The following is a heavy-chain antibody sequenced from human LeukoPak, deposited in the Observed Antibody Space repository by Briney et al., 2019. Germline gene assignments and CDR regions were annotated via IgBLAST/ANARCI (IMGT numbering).Heavy chain of an antibody. J-gene: IGHJ4*02. Sequence: SETLSLTCAVYGGSFSGYYWSWIRQPPGKGLEWIGEINHSGSTNYNPSLKSRVTISVDTSKNQFSLKLSSVTAADTAVYYCARLWFGGLVTDSWGQGTLVTVSS. CDR2: INHSGST. CDR1: GGSFSGYY. D-gene: IGHD3-10*01. CDR3: ARLWFGGLVTDS. V-gene: IGHV4-34*01.